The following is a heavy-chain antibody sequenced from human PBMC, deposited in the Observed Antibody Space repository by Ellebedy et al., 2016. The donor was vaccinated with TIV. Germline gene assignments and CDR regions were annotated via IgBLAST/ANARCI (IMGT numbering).Heavy chain of an antibody. CDR1: GDSVSSNSAS. Sequence: SETLSLXXAISGDSVSSNSASWNWIRQSPSRGLEWLGRTYYRSKWYNDYAESVKGRIIINPDTSKNQISLQLNSVTPGDTAVYYCARATTARFDYWGQGTLVTVSS. D-gene: IGHD1-1*01. V-gene: IGHV6-1*01. CDR3: ARATTARFDY. J-gene: IGHJ4*02. CDR2: TYYRSKWYN.